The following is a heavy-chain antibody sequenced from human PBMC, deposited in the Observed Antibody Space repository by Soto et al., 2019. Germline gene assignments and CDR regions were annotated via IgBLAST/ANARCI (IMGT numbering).Heavy chain of an antibody. J-gene: IGHJ3*02. Sequence: SETLSLTCTVSGGSISSGGYYWSWIRQHPGKGLEWIGYIYYSGSTYYNPSLKSRVTISVDTSKNQFSLKLSSVTAADTAVYYCARVSVDDSSGYYYPHFDIWGQGTMVTVS. CDR1: GGSISSGGYY. CDR2: IYYSGST. V-gene: IGHV4-31*03. D-gene: IGHD3-22*01. CDR3: ARVSVDDSSGYYYPHFDI.